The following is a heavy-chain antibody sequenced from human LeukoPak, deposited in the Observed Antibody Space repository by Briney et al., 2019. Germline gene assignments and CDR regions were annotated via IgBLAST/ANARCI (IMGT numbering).Heavy chain of an antibody. CDR1: GFTFSTYA. D-gene: IGHD4-23*01. CDR3: AKALYGGHDY. J-gene: IGHJ4*02. Sequence: QSGGSLRLSCAASGFTFSTYAMSWVRQAPGKGLECVSALSGNGNTIYYADSVKGRFTISRDNSKNTLSLHMNSLRAEDTAVYYCAKALYGGHDYWGQGTLVTVSS. CDR2: LSGNGNTI. V-gene: IGHV3-23*01.